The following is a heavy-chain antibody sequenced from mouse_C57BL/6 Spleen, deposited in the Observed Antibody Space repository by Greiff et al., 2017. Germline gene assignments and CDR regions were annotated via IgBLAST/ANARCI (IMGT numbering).Heavy chain of an antibody. CDR3: ARGGNDFDY. CDR1: GYSITSGYY. V-gene: IGHV3-6*01. D-gene: IGHD2-1*01. J-gene: IGHJ2*01. Sequence: VQLQQSGPGLVKPSQSLSLTCSVTGYSITSGYYWNWIRQFPGNKLEWMGYISYDGSNNYNPSLKNRISITRDTSKNQFFLKLNSVTTEDTATYYCARGGNDFDYWGQGTTLTVSS. CDR2: ISYDGSN.